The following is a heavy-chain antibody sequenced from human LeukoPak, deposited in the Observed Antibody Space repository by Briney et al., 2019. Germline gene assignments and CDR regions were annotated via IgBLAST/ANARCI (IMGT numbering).Heavy chain of an antibody. CDR3: VRGTGY. CDR2: ISSNGDNT. CDR1: GFTFSTYV. Sequence: GGSLRLSCSVSGFTFSTYVMHWVRQAPGKGLEYVSAISSNGDNTYYADSVKGRFTISRDSSKNTLYLQMSSLRADGTAVYYCVRGTGYWGQGTLVTVSS. V-gene: IGHV3-64D*06. J-gene: IGHJ4*02.